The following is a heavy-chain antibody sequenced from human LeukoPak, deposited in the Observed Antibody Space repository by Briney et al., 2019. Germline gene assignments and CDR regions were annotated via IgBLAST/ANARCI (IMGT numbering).Heavy chain of an antibody. V-gene: IGHV3-23*01. CDR2: ISGSGGST. Sequence: GGSLRLSCAASGFTFSTYAMSWVRQAPGKGLEWVSGISGSGGSTYYADSVKGRFTISRDNSKNTLYLQMNSLSAEDTAVYYCAKGRYYYEDWGQGTPVTVSS. J-gene: IGHJ4*02. CDR1: GFTFSTYA. D-gene: IGHD2-2*01. CDR3: AKGRYYYED.